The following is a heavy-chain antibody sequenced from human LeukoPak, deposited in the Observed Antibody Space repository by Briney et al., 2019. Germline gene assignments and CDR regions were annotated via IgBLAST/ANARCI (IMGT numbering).Heavy chain of an antibody. CDR3: ARVRYCSSTSCLDAFDI. Sequence: GGSLRLSCGASEFTLGSYSMNWVRQAPGKGLGWVSHISSSGTTIYYAESVKGRFTISRDNAKNSLYLLMNSLRAEDTAVYYCARVRYCSSTSCLDAFDIWGQGTMVTVPS. D-gene: IGHD2-2*01. CDR1: EFTLGSYS. J-gene: IGHJ3*02. CDR2: ISSSGTTI. V-gene: IGHV3-48*01.